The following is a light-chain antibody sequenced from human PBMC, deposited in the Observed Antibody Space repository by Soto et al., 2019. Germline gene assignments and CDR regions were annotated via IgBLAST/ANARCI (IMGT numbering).Light chain of an antibody. CDR3: MQALQTPIT. CDR1: QSLLYSNGYNY. J-gene: IGKJ5*01. V-gene: IGKV2-28*01. CDR2: LGS. Sequence: DIVMTQSPLSLPVTPGEPASISCRSSQSLLYSNGYNYLDWYLQKPGQSPQVLIYLGSNRASGVPDRFSGSGSGTDFTLKISRVEAEDVGVYYCMQALQTPITFGHGTRLEI.